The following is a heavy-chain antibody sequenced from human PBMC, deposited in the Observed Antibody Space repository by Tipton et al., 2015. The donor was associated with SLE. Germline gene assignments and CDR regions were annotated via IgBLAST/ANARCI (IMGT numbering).Heavy chain of an antibody. CDR1: GGSISSNSYY. J-gene: IGHJ2*01. CDR2: IYYSGST. V-gene: IGHV4-39*07. CDR3: ARGLYDSSGFDYWYFDL. D-gene: IGHD3-22*01. Sequence: TLSLTCTVSGGSISSNSYYWGWIRQPPGKGLEWIGYIYYSGSTYYNPSLKSRVTISVDTSKNQFSLKLSSVTAADTAVYYCARGLYDSSGFDYWYFDLWGRGTLVTVSS.